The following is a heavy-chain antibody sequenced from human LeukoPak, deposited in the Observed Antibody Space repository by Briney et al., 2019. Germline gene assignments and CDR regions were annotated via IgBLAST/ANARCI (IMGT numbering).Heavy chain of an antibody. J-gene: IGHJ4*02. Sequence: PSQTLSLTCGVSGGSISSGGYSWSWIRQPPGKGLERIGYIYHSGSPFHNPSLKSRVTISVDRSKNQFSLKLSSVTAADTAVYYCASRSGSSSWYYFDYWGQGTLVTVSS. CDR3: ASRSGSSSWYYFDY. CDR1: GGSISSGGYS. V-gene: IGHV4-30-2*01. CDR2: IYHSGSP. D-gene: IGHD6-13*01.